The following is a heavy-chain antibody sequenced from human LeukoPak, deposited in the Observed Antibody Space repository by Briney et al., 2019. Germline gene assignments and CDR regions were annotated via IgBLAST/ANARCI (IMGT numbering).Heavy chain of an antibody. CDR1: GGSISGYY. D-gene: IGHD3-9*01. CDR2: IYDSGSR. CDR3: ARAPNFDILTGYYFDY. J-gene: IGHJ4*02. V-gene: IGHV4-59*01. Sequence: SEALSLTCTVSGGSISGYYWSWIRQPPGKGLEWIGNIYDSGSRNYNPSLKSRVTISLDTSKNQFSLRLTSVTAADTAVYYCARAPNFDILTGYYFDYWGQGTRVTASS.